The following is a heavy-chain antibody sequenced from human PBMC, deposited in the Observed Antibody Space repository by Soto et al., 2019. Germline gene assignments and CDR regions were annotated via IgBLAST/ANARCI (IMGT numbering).Heavy chain of an antibody. CDR1: GGSISSSSYY. CDR3: ARLLDCSGGSCPNYWHFDL. CDR2: IYYSGST. J-gene: IGHJ2*01. D-gene: IGHD2-15*01. V-gene: IGHV4-39*01. Sequence: QLQLQESGPGLVKPSETLSLTCTVSGGSISSSSYYWGWIRQPPGKGLEWIGSIYYSGSTYYNPSLKSRVTISVDTSKNQFSLKLSSVTAADTAVYYCARLLDCSGGSCPNYWHFDLWGRGTLVTVSS.